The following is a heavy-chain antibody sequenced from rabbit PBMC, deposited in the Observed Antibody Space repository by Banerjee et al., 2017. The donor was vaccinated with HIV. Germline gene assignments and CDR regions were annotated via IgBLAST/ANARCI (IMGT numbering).Heavy chain of an antibody. Sequence: QEQLVESGGGLVQPGGSLKLSCKASGFDFSTYGVNWVRQAPGKGLEWIACINTNSGNAVYASWAKGRFTISKTSSTTMTLQMTSLTAADTATYFCARDAGYAGSNLWGQGTLVTVS. V-gene: IGHV1S45*01. CDR3: ARDAGYAGSNL. J-gene: IGHJ4*01. CDR2: INTNSGNA. CDR1: GFDFSTYG. D-gene: IGHD4-2*01.